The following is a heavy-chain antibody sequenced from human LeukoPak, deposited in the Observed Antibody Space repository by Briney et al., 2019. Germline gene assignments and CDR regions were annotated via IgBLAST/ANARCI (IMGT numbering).Heavy chain of an antibody. CDR2: INPNSGGT. V-gene: IGHV1-2*02. CDR1: GYTFTGYY. Sequence: GASVKVSCKASGYTFTGYYMHWVRQAPGQGLEWMGWINPNSGGTNYAQKFQGRVTMTRDTSISTAYMELSRLRSDDTAVYYCARFTVTSHWGSFDYWGQGTLVTVSS. D-gene: IGHD2-2*01. J-gene: IGHJ4*02. CDR3: ARFTVTSHWGSFDY.